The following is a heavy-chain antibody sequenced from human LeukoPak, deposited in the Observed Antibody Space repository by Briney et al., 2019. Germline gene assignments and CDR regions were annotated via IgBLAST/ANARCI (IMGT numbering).Heavy chain of an antibody. CDR3: AKDYAVGSIDY. CDR1: GFTFSSYA. Sequence: GGSLRLPCAASGFTFSSYAMHWVRQAPGKGLEWVAVISYDGSSKYYADSVRGRFTISRDNSKNTVSLQMESLRAEDTALYYCAKDYAVGSIDYWGQGTLVTVSS. J-gene: IGHJ4*02. V-gene: IGHV3-30*04. CDR2: ISYDGSSK. D-gene: IGHD3-16*01.